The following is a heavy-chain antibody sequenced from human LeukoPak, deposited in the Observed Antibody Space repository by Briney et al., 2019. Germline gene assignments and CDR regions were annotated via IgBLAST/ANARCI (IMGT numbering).Heavy chain of an antibody. D-gene: IGHD5-18*01. Sequence: SETLSLTCAVYGGSFSGYYWSWIRQPPGKGLEWIGEINHSGSTNYNPSLKSRVTISVDTSKNQFSLKLSSVTAADTAVYYCARGRGYSYGYPSRYFDYWGQGTLVTVSS. CDR3: ARGRGYSYGYPSRYFDY. J-gene: IGHJ4*02. CDR2: INHSGST. CDR1: GGSFSGYY. V-gene: IGHV4-34*01.